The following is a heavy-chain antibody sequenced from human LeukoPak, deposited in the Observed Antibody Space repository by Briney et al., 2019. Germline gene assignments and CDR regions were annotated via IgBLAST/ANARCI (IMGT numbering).Heavy chain of an antibody. CDR2: IIPIFGTA. D-gene: IGHD3-22*01. V-gene: IGHV1-69*01. J-gene: IGHJ4*02. Sequence: SVKVSCKASGGTFSSYAISWVRQAPGQGLEWMGGIIPIFGTANYAQKFQGRVTITADESTSTAYMELSSLRSEDTAVYYCATARSYYDSSGPTRDVYYFDYWGQGTLVTVSS. CDR3: ATARSYYDSSGPTRDVYYFDY. CDR1: GGTFSSYA.